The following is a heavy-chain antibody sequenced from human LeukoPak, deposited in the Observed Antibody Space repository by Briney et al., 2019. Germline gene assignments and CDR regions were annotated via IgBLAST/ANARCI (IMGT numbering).Heavy chain of an antibody. D-gene: IGHD3-10*01. CDR3: ARVEEGYGSGRRGNFYYYYMDV. Sequence: KPSETLSLTCTVSGYSITNNYYWDWIRQPPGKGLEWIASIYHSGRTYYNPALKSRVTISVDTSKNQFSLKVTSVTTADTAVYYCARVEEGYGSGRRGNFYYYYMDVWGKGTTVTISS. CDR1: GYSITNNYY. J-gene: IGHJ6*03. V-gene: IGHV4-38-2*02. CDR2: IYHSGRT.